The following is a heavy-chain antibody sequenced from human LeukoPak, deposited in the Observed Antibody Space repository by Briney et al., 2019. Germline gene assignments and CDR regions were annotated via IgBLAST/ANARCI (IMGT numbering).Heavy chain of an antibody. D-gene: IGHD3-16*01. CDR2: ISYDGSDK. CDR3: ARDVAAPGGVYFDY. V-gene: IGHV3-30-3*01. Sequence: PGGSLRLSCAASGFTFSNFAMHWVRQAPGKGLEWVAVISYDGSDKYYADSVKGRFTISRDNSKITLYLQINSLRAEDTAVYYCARDVAAPGGVYFDYWGQGTLVTVSS. CDR1: GFTFSNFA. J-gene: IGHJ4*02.